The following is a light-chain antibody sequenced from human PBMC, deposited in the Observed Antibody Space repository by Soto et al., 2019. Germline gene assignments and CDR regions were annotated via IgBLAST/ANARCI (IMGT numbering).Light chain of an antibody. CDR1: QNIRSW. CDR3: QQYHEYW. CDR2: DAS. V-gene: IGKV1-5*01. Sequence: DIQMTQSPSTLSASVGDRVTITCRASQNIRSWLAWYQKKPGKAPKLLIYDASSLESGVPSTFSGSGSGTEFTLTISSLQPDDFATYYCQQYHEYWFGQGTKVDIK. J-gene: IGKJ1*01.